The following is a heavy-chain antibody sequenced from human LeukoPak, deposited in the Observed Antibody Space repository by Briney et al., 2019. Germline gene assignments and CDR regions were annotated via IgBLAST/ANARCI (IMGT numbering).Heavy chain of an antibody. J-gene: IGHJ4*02. CDR3: ARAEADSGVLDY. V-gene: IGHV3-53*01. Sequence: GSLRLSCAASGFTVSSKYMTWVRQAPGKGLEWVSIIYIGGSTHYADSVKGRFTISRDNSKNTLYLQMNSLRADDTAVYYCARAEADSGVLDYWGQGTLVTVSS. D-gene: IGHD4-17*01. CDR2: IYIGGST. CDR1: GFTVSSKY.